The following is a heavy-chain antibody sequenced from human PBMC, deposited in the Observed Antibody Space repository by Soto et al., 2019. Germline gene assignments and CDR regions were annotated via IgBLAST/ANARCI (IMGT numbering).Heavy chain of an antibody. CDR2: INPSGGST. Sequence: ASVKVSCKASGYAFSGHYMHWVRLAPGQGLEWMGVINPSGGSTISAQMFQGRVTMTRDTSTSTIYMELSSLRSEDTAMYYCARDKEQLVNQYYYGMDVWGQGTTVTSP. D-gene: IGHD6-6*01. CDR3: ARDKEQLVNQYYYGMDV. V-gene: IGHV1-46*01. J-gene: IGHJ6*02. CDR1: GYAFSGHY.